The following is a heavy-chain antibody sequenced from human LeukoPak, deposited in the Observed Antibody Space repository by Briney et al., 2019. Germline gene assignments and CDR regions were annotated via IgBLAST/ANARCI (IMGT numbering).Heavy chain of an antibody. CDR2: IYYSGST. CDR1: GGSISSYY. D-gene: IGHD3-10*01. CDR3: ARDPRSLGREFDP. V-gene: IGHV4-59*12. J-gene: IGHJ5*02. Sequence: SETLSLTCTVSGGSISSYYWSWIRQPPGKGLEWIGYIYYSGSTYYNPSLKSRVTISVDTSKNQFSLKLSSMTAADTAVYYCARDPRSLGREFDPWGQGTLVTVSS.